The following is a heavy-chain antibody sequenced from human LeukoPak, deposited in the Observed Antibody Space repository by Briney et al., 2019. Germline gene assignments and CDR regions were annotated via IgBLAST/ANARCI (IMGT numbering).Heavy chain of an antibody. CDR1: GFTFSSYA. V-gene: IGHV3-23*01. D-gene: IGHD5-24*01. CDR2: ISGSGGST. Sequence: GGSLRLSCAASGFTFSSYAMSWVRQAPGKGLEWVSAISGSGGSTYYADSVKGRFTISRDNSKNTLYLQMNSLRAEDTAVYYCAKDDGDGYNYAFDYWGQGTLVTVSP. CDR3: AKDDGDGYNYAFDY. J-gene: IGHJ4*02.